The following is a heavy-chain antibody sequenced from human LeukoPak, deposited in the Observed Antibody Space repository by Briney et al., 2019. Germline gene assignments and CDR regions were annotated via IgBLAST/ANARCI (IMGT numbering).Heavy chain of an antibody. Sequence: PSETLSLTCTVSGGSISSYYWSWIRQPPGKGLEWIGYIYYSGSTNYNPSLKSRVTISVDTSKNQFSLKLSSVTAADTAVYYCARNPKSYVILLGYLVAFNTWGQGKMVTVS. J-gene: IGHJ3*02. V-gene: IGHV4-59*08. CDR2: IYYSGST. CDR3: ARNPKSYVILLGYLVAFNT. D-gene: IGHD3-9*01. CDR1: GGSISSYY.